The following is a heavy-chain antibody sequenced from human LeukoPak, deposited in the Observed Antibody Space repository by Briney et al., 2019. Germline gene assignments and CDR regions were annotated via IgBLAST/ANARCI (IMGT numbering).Heavy chain of an antibody. Sequence: GGSLRLSCAGSGFAFSDYYMTWIRQAPGKGLEWISYITSSGSTIHYADSVKGRFTISRDNAKNSVYLEMNDLRLEDTALYYCARDRSSGGAFDIWGRGTMATVSS. D-gene: IGHD3-10*01. J-gene: IGHJ3*02. CDR1: GFAFSDYY. CDR3: ARDRSSGGAFDI. CDR2: ITSSGSTI. V-gene: IGHV3-11*01.